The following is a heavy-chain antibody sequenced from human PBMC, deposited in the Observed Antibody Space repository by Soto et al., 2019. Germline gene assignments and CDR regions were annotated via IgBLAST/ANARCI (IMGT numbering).Heavy chain of an antibody. CDR3: ARDSEGTAAVLYYYGMDV. Sequence: SQTLSLTCAISGDSVSSNTAAWNWIRQSPSRGLEWLGRTYYRSKWYNDYAVSVKSRITINPDTSKNQFSLQLNSVTPEDTAVYYCARDSEGTAAVLYYYGMDVWGQGTTVTVSS. V-gene: IGHV6-1*01. J-gene: IGHJ6*02. D-gene: IGHD6-13*01. CDR2: TYYRSKWYN. CDR1: GDSVSSNTAA.